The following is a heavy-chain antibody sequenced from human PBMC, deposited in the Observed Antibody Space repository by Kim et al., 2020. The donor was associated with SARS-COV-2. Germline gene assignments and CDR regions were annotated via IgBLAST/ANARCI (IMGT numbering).Heavy chain of an antibody. V-gene: IGHV1-18*01. CDR3: ARVLQGLRAFDI. Sequence: NYAQKLQGRVTMTTDTSTSTAYMELRSLRSDDTAVYYCARVLQGLRAFDIWGQGTMVTVSS. J-gene: IGHJ3*02.